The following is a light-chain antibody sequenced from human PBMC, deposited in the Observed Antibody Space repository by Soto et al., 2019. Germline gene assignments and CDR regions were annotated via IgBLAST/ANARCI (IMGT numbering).Light chain of an antibody. CDR2: RAS. J-gene: IGKJ1*01. Sequence: DIQMTQSPSTLSASVGDRVTIICRASQSISGWLAWYQQKPGKAPKLLIYRASSLESGVQSRFRGSGSETEFTLTISSLQPDDFATYYCQQYNSYSAFGEGTKVQI. CDR3: QQYNSYSA. V-gene: IGKV1-5*03. CDR1: QSISGW.